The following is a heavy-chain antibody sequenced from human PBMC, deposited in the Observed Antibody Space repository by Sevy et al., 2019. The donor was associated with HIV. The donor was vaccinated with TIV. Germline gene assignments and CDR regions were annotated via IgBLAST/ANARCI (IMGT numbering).Heavy chain of an antibody. D-gene: IGHD1-26*01. CDR2: ISGSGNTI. J-gene: IGHJ4*02. CDR1: GFTFSSYA. CDR3: ARAGGSWALRY. Sequence: GGSLRLSCAASGFTFSSYAMSWVRQAPGKGLEWVSYISGSGNTIYYTDSVKGRFTISRDNAKDSLYLQMNSLRAEDTAVYYCARAGGSWALRYWGQGSLVTVSS. V-gene: IGHV3-48*04.